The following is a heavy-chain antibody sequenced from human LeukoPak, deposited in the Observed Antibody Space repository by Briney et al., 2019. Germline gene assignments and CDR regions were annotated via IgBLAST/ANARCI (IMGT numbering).Heavy chain of an antibody. D-gene: IGHD6-19*01. CDR1: GFTFSSYW. V-gene: IGHV3-74*01. CDR3: ARDQVSSGWYGGGIEY. J-gene: IGHJ4*02. Sequence: VSLRRSCAASGFTFSSYWRHWVRQAPGMGLVWVSSISSDGSNTSYEDSVKGRFNISRDNDKNTLYLQMNSLKAEETAVYYCARDQVSSGWYGGGIEYWGQGPLVTVSS. CDR2: ISSDGSNT.